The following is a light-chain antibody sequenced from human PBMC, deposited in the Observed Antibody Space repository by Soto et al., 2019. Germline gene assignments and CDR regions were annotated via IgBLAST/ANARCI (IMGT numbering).Light chain of an antibody. Sequence: DIQMTQSPSTLSASVGDRVTITCRASQSISSWLAWYQQKPGKAPKLLIYKASSLESGVPSRFSGSESGTEFTLTISSLQPDDIATYYCQQYNSYLYTFGQGTKLEIK. CDR3: QQYNSYLYT. V-gene: IGKV1-5*03. CDR2: KAS. J-gene: IGKJ2*01. CDR1: QSISSW.